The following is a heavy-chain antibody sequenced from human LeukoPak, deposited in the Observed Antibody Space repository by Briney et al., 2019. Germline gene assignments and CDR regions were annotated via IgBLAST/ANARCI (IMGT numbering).Heavy chain of an antibody. Sequence: LETLSLTCTVSGDSISGYHWTWIRQPPGKGLEWIGSIHYSGSTNYNPSLKSRVTISVDTSKNQFSLKLSSVTSADTAVYYCARGEVYQLLLSYWGQGTLVTVSS. V-gene: IGHV4-59*01. J-gene: IGHJ4*02. CDR1: GDSISGYH. CDR2: IHYSGST. CDR3: ARGEVYQLLLSY. D-gene: IGHD2-2*01.